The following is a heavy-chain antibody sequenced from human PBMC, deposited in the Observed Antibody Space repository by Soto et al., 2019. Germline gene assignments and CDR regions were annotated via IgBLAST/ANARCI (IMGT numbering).Heavy chain of an antibody. Sequence: QVQLVQSGAEVKKPGSSVKVSCKASGGTFSNYAFSWVRQAPGQGREGLGGIMPIFGRADYAQKFRGRVTMTADECTPTAHMEMSSVRSEDTAVFYCASWLKEAGIGGNYYNRMDVWGQGATVTV. J-gene: IGHJ6*02. CDR3: ASWLKEAGIGGNYYNRMDV. D-gene: IGHD6-19*01. CDR2: IMPIFGRA. CDR1: GGTFSNYA. V-gene: IGHV1-69*12.